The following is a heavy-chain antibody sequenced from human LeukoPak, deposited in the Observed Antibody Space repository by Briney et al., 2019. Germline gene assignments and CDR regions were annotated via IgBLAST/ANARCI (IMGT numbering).Heavy chain of an antibody. CDR3: ARVGPHIVVVPAAIPLYYYYYMDV. D-gene: IGHD2-2*02. Sequence: GASVKVSCKASGYTFTGYYMHWVRQAPGQGLEWMGWINPNSGGTNYAQKLQGRVTMTRDTSISTAYMELSRLRSDDTAVYYCARVGPHIVVVPAAIPLYYYYYMDVWGKGTTVTVSS. CDR2: INPNSGGT. V-gene: IGHV1-2*02. CDR1: GYTFTGYY. J-gene: IGHJ6*03.